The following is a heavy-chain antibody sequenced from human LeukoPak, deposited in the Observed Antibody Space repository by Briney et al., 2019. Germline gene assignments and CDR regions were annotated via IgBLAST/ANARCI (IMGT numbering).Heavy chain of an antibody. CDR1: GFTFSSYG. V-gene: IGHV3-30*18. CDR3: ANFGGDSSGYYYPLDY. Sequence: GGSLRLSCAASGFTFSSYGMHWVRQAPGKGLEWVAVISFDASNKYYADSVKGRFTISRDNSKNTLYLQMNSLRAEDTAVYYCANFGGDSSGYYYPLDYWGQGTLVTVSS. D-gene: IGHD3-22*01. J-gene: IGHJ4*02. CDR2: ISFDASNK.